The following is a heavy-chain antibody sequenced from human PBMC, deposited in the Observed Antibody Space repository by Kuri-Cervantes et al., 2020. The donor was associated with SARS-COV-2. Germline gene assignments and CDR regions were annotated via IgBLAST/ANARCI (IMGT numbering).Heavy chain of an antibody. CDR3: SRSTVTSPLYGMDV. CDR1: GFTFSGSA. V-gene: IGHV3-73*01. CDR2: IRSKANSYAT. D-gene: IGHD4-17*01. J-gene: IGHJ6*02. Sequence: GESLKISCAASGFTFSGSAMHWVRQASGEGLEWVGRIRSKANSYATAYAASVKGRFTISRDDSKNTAYLQMNSLKTEDTAVYYCSRSTVTSPLYGMDVWGQGTTVTVSS.